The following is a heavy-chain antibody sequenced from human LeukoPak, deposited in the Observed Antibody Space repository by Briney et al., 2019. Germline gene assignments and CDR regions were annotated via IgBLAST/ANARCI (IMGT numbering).Heavy chain of an antibody. V-gene: IGHV1-8*01. CDR1: GYTFTSYD. CDR2: MNPNSGNT. D-gene: IGHD6-6*01. CDR3: ARGRAARPLVFDY. Sequence: GASVKVSCKASGYTFTSYDINWVRQATRQGLEWMGWMNPNSGNTGYAQKFQGRVTMTRNTSISTAYMELSSLRSEDTAVYYCARGRAARPLVFDYWGQGTLVTVSS. J-gene: IGHJ4*02.